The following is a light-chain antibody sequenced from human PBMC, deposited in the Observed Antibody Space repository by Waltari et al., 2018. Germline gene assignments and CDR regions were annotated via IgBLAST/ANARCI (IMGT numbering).Light chain of an antibody. CDR1: QSVFNY. CDR2: DTS. Sequence: EIVFTQSPATLPLSAGERATLSCRASQSVFNYLAWYQQKPGQAPRLLIYDTSKRATGIPARFSGSGSGTDFTLTISNLEAEDFALYFCQQGSVLPLTFGGGTKVDIK. CDR3: QQGSVLPLT. J-gene: IGKJ4*01. V-gene: IGKV3-11*01.